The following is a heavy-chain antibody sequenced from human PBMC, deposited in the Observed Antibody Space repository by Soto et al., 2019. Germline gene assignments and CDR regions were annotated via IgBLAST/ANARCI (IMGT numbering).Heavy chain of an antibody. Sequence: QLQLQESGPGLVKPSETLSLTCTVSGGSISSSTYYWGWIRQPPGKGLEWIGSIYNSGSTYYNPSLKSRITISVDTSKNQFSLTLSSVTAADTAVYYCARPSVVVVVAATHYWGQGTLVTVSS. J-gene: IGHJ4*02. D-gene: IGHD2-15*01. CDR3: ARPSVVVVVAATHY. CDR2: IYNSGST. CDR1: GGSISSSTYY. V-gene: IGHV4-39*01.